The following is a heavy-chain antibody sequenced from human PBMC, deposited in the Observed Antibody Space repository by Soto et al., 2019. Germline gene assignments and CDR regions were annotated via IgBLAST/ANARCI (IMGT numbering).Heavy chain of an antibody. CDR3: ARDSNPEPGFDY. D-gene: IGHD1-1*01. J-gene: IGHJ4*02. Sequence: PGGSLRLSCAASGFTFSSYSMNWVRQAPGKGLEWVSSISSSSSYIYYADSVKGRFTISRDNAKNSLYLQMNSLRAEDTAVYYCARDSNPEPGFDYWGQGTLVTVSS. CDR1: GFTFSSYS. CDR2: ISSSSSYI. V-gene: IGHV3-21*01.